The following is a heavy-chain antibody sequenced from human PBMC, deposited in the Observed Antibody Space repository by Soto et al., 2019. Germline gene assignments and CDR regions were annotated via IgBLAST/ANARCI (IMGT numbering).Heavy chain of an antibody. D-gene: IGHD2-21*01. CDR2: IYYSGST. Sequence: SETLSLTCTVSGGSISSYYWSWIRQPPGKGLEWIGYIYYSGSTNYNPSLKSRVTISVDTSKNQFSLKLSSVTAADTAVYYCARDQFRDGPRYYYGMDVRGQGTTVTVSS. V-gene: IGHV4-59*01. J-gene: IGHJ6*02. CDR1: GGSISSYY. CDR3: ARDQFRDGPRYYYGMDV.